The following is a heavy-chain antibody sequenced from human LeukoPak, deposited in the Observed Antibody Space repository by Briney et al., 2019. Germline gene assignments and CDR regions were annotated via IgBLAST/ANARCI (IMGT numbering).Heavy chain of an antibody. V-gene: IGHV3-23*01. CDR1: GFTFSSFA. J-gene: IGHJ4*02. Sequence: QTGGSLRLSCAASGFTFSSFAMSWVRQAPGKGLEWVSAISGSGGSPYYADSVKCRFTISRDNSKNTLYLQINSLRAEDTAVYYCAKDEEYYDYVWGSYRHNYFDYWGQGTLVTVSS. CDR2: ISGSGGSP. CDR3: AKDEEYYDYVWGSYRHNYFDY. D-gene: IGHD3-16*02.